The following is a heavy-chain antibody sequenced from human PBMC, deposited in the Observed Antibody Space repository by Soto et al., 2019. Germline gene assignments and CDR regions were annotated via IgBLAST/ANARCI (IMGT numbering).Heavy chain of an antibody. CDR3: ARDSSVRGKHMDYYYYGMDV. Sequence: KSWETLSPTCLVSVGSTSSSSYYWGWIRQPPGKGLVWIGSIYYSGSTNYNPSLKSRVTISVDTSKNQFSLKLSSVTAADTAVYYCARDSSVRGKHMDYYYYGMDVWGQGTTVTVSS. J-gene: IGHJ6*02. CDR1: VGSTSSSSYY. D-gene: IGHD3-10*01. CDR2: IYYSGST. V-gene: IGHV4-39*07.